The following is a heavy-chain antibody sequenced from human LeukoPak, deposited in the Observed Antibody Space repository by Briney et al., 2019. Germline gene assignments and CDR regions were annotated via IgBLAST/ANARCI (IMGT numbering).Heavy chain of an antibody. CDR3: ASLIAVAAPFDY. CDR1: GFTFTSYG. CDR2: ISTYNGNT. Sequence: ASVKVSCTASGFTFTSYGISWVRQAPGQGLEWMGCISTYNGNTNYAQKLQGRVTMTTDTSTSTAYMELRSLGSDDTAVYYCASLIAVAAPFDYWGQGTLVTVSS. V-gene: IGHV1-18*01. D-gene: IGHD6-19*01. J-gene: IGHJ4*02.